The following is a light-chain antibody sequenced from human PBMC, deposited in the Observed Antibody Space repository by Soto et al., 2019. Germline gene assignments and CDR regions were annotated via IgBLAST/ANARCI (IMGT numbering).Light chain of an antibody. CDR1: SSDVGGYNY. CDR2: EVN. V-gene: IGLV2-8*01. J-gene: IGLJ1*01. CDR3: ISLAGGRNV. Sequence: QSALTQPPSASGSPGQSVAISCTGTSSDVGGYNYVSWYQQHPGKAPKLMIYEVNKRPSGVPDRFSGSKSGNTASLTVSGLQADYVADYYCISLAGGRNVFGSGTKVTV.